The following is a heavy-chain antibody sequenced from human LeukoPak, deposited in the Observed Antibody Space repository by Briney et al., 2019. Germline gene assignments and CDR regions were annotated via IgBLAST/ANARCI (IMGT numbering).Heavy chain of an antibody. CDR1: GFTFDDYA. D-gene: IGHD6-13*01. CDR3: ARGDHYGSPSSSWYYFDY. CDR2: ISWNSGSI. J-gene: IGHJ4*02. Sequence: PGGSLRLSCAASGFTFDDYAMHWVRQAPGKGLEWVSGISWNSGSIGYADSVKGRFTISRDNAKNSLYLQMNSLRAEDTAVYYCARGDHYGSPSSSWYYFDYWGQGTLVTVSS. V-gene: IGHV3-9*01.